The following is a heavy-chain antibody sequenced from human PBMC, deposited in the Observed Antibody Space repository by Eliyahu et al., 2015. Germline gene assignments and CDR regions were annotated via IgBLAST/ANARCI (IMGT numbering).Heavy chain of an antibody. J-gene: IGHJ3*02. CDR1: GGSISXSSYY. CDR2: IXXSGSX. D-gene: IGHD4-17*01. CDR3: ARRSPDYGDRPGGWSGAFDI. V-gene: IGHV4-39*01. Sequence: QLQLQESGPGLVKPSETLSLTCTVXGGSISXSSYYWGWXRXPPGKGLEWIGSIXXSGSXYYXPSLKSRVTISVDTSKNQFSLKLSSVTAADTAVYYCARRSPDYGDRPGGWSGAFDIWGQGTMVTVSS.